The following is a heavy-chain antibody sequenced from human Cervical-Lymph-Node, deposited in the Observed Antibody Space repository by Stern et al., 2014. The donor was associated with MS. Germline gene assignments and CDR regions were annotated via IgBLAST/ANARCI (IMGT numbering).Heavy chain of an antibody. CDR3: AKVYGSDPFDY. Sequence: EVQLVESGGTLVQPGGSLRLSCAASGFTFSSYAMSWVRQAPGKGLEWVSVISGSDGSTFYAVSVKGRFTISRDNSKNTLFLQMNSLRAEDTAVCYCAKVYGSDPFDYWGQGTLVTVSS. J-gene: IGHJ4*02. CDR2: ISGSDGST. V-gene: IGHV3-23*04. D-gene: IGHD6-19*01. CDR1: GFTFSSYA.